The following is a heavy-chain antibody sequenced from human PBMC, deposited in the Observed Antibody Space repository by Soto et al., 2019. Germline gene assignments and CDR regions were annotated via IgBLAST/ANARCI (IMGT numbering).Heavy chain of an antibody. V-gene: IGHV1-58*01. CDR3: AADSPNLSGYFDY. CDR2: IVVGSGNT. Sequence: RASVKVSCKASGFTFTSSAVQWVRQARGQRLEWIGWIVVGSGNTNYAQKFQERVTITRDMSTSTAYMELSSLRSEDTAVYYCAADSPNLSGYFDYWGQGTLVTVSS. J-gene: IGHJ4*02. CDR1: GFTFTSSA. D-gene: IGHD2-8*01.